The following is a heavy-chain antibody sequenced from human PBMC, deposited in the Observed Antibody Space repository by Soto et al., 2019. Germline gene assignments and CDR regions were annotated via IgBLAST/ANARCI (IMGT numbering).Heavy chain of an antibody. CDR2: IYYSGST. D-gene: IGHD6-13*01. Sequence: SETLSLTCTVSGGSIISGDYYWIWIRQPPGKGLEWIGYIYYSGSTYYNPSLKSRVTISVDTSKNQFSLKLSSVTAADTAVYDGARAAAGKYGMEVWGQGTTVTVSS. CDR1: GGSIISGDYY. CDR3: ARAAAGKYGMEV. V-gene: IGHV4-30-4*01. J-gene: IGHJ6*01.